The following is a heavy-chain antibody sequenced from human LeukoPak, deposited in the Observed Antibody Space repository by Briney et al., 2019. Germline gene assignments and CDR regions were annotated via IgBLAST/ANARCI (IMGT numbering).Heavy chain of an antibody. V-gene: IGHV4-59*01. CDR3: ARATKGYDSSGYPVGSFDY. CDR1: GGSISSYY. CDR2: IYYSGST. D-gene: IGHD3-22*01. J-gene: IGHJ4*02. Sequence: SETLSLTCTVSGGSISSYYWSWIRQPPGKGLEWIGYIYYSGSTNYNPSLKSRVTISVDTSKNQFSLKLSSVTAADTAVYYCARATKGYDSSGYPVGSFDYWGQGALVTVSS.